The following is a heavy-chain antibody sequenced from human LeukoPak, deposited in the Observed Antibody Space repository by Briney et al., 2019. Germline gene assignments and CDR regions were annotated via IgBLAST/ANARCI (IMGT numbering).Heavy chain of an antibody. J-gene: IGHJ4*02. V-gene: IGHV3-66*02. CDR1: GFTVSSNY. Sequence: GGSLRLSCVASGFTVSSNYMNWVRQAPGKGLEWVSVIYSGGSTYYADSVKGRFTTSRDNSKNTLYFQMNSLRAEDTAVYYCARDQSGFLEWPFWGQGTLVTVSS. D-gene: IGHD3-3*01. CDR3: ARDQSGFLEWPF. CDR2: IYSGGST.